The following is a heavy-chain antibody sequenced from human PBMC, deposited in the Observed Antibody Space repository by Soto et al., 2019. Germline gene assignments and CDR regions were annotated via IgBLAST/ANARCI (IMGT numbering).Heavy chain of an antibody. Sequence: SVKVSCKASGYTFTSYDINWVRQAPGQGLEWMGGIIPIFGTANYAQKFQGRVTITADESTSTAYMELSSLRSEDTAVYYCARDDLGHSRGYYFLAFAIWGQGTMGTVS. J-gene: IGHJ3*02. CDR2: IIPIFGTA. CDR1: GYTFTSYD. V-gene: IGHV1-69*13. CDR3: ARDDLGHSRGYYFLAFAI. D-gene: IGHD3-22*01.